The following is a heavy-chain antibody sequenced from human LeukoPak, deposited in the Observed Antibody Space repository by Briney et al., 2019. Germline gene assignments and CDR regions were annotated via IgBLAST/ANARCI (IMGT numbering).Heavy chain of an antibody. J-gene: IGHJ4*02. D-gene: IGHD3-9*01. CDR3: ARDRQFRYFDWSPSYYFDY. V-gene: IGHV1-2*02. CDR1: GYTFTGYY. CDR2: INPNSGGT. Sequence: ASVKVSCKASGYTFTGYYMHWVRQAPGQGLEWMGWINPNSGGTNYAQKFQGRVTMTRDTSISTAYMELSRLRSDDTAVYYCARDRQFRYFDWSPSYYFDYWGQGTLVTVSS.